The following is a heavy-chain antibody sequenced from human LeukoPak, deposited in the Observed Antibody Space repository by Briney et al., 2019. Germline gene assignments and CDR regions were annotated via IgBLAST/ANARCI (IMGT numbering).Heavy chain of an antibody. J-gene: IGHJ6*03. CDR2: IYSSGST. CDR1: GGSISSSSYY. V-gene: IGHV4-61*05. D-gene: IGHD3-10*01. Sequence: PSGTLSLTCTVSGGSISSSSYYWGWIRQPPGKGLEWIGYIYSSGSTNYNPSLKSRVTMSVDTSKNQFSLKVSSVTAADTAVYYCARVFDSGSQAYFYYMDVWGKGTTVTVSS. CDR3: ARVFDSGSQAYFYYMDV.